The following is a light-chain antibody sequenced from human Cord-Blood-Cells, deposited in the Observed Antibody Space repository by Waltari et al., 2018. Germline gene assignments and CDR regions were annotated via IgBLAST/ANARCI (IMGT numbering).Light chain of an antibody. CDR2: GTS. CDR1: QGVNSNY. V-gene: IGKV3-20*01. J-gene: IGKJ5*01. Sequence: EIVLTQSPGTLSLSPGERATLSCSASQGVNSNYLSWYQQQPGQAPRLLIYGTSSRADGIPYRVSGRGSGTDFTLTISRLETEDFAVYYCQQYGSSPPVTFGQGTRLEI. CDR3: QQYGSSPPVT.